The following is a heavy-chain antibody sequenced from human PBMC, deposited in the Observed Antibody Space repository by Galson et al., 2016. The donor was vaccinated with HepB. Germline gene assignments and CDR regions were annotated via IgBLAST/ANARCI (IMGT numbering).Heavy chain of an antibody. J-gene: IGHJ6*02. V-gene: IGHV3-9*01. D-gene: IGHD5-18*01. CDR1: GFAFDIYA. Sequence: SLRLSCAASGFAFDIYAIHWVRQAPGKGLEWVSGISWNSAYVGYADSVKGQFTISRDNAKNSLYLQMNSLRAEDTALYYCARVVRDYRTDSYSGPSYAMDVWGQGTTVTVSS. CDR2: ISWNSAYV. CDR3: ARVVRDYRTDSYSGPSYAMDV.